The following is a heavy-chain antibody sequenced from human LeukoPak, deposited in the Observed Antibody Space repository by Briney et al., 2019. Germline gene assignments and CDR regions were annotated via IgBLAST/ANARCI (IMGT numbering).Heavy chain of an antibody. D-gene: IGHD2-2*01. CDR2: INWSGGST. V-gene: IGHV3-20*04. CDR1: GFAFDEHG. CDR3: ARAPITSPFYFDY. Sequence: PGGSLRLSCTASGFAFDEHGMSWVRQVPGKGLEWVSGINWSGGSTGYADPLRGRFTISRDNAKNSLYLEMDSLRAEDTALYYCARAPITSPFYFDYWGQGTLVTVSS. J-gene: IGHJ4*02.